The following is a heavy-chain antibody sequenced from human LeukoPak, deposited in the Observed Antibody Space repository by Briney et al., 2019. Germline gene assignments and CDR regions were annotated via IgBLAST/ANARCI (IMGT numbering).Heavy chain of an antibody. Sequence: GGSLRLSCAASGFSFSSYAINWVRQVPGKGVEWVSAISGTGEYTNYADSVKGRCTISRDNVKNTLYLQMNSLRAEDTAVYYCAKRHSLSSAWYFDYWGQGTLVTVSS. J-gene: IGHJ4*02. V-gene: IGHV3-23*01. CDR2: ISGTGEYT. D-gene: IGHD6-19*01. CDR3: AKRHSLSSAWYFDY. CDR1: GFSFSSYA.